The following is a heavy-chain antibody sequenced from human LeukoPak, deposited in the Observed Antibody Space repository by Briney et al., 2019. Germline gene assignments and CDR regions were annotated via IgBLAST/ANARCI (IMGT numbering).Heavy chain of an antibody. CDR2: ISYDGSKI. D-gene: IGHD6-19*01. V-gene: IGHV3-30*04. CDR1: GFTFSSYA. CDR3: ARGQSSGWYQDPVDY. Sequence: GGSLRLSCAASGFTFSSYAMSWVRQAPGKGLEWVAVISYDGSKIYYADSVKGRFTISRDKAKNTLYLQMSSLRLEDTAMYYCARGQSSGWYQDPVDYWGQGTLVTVSS. J-gene: IGHJ4*02.